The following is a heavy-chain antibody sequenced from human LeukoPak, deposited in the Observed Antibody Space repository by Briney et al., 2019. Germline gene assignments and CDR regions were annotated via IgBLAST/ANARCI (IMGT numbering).Heavy chain of an antibody. V-gene: IGHV4-59*01. CDR1: GDSISSYY. J-gene: IGHJ4*02. CDR2: IYYSGST. CDR3: ARENNYFDY. Sequence: SETLSLTCTVSGDSISSYYWTWIRQPPRKGLEWIGYIYYSGSTNYNPSLKSRVTISVDTSKNQFSLKLNSVTAADTAVYYCARENNYFDYWGQGTLVTVSS.